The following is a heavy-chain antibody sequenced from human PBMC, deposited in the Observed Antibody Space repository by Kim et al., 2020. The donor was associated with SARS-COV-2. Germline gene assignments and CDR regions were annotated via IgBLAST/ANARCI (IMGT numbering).Heavy chain of an antibody. D-gene: IGHD2-15*01. V-gene: IGHV3-48*02. CDR1: GFTFSSYS. CDR2: ISSSSSTI. J-gene: IGHJ3*02. Sequence: GGSLRLSCAASGFTFSSYSMNWVRQAPGKGLEWVSYISSSSSTIYYADSVKGRFTISRDNAKNSLYLQMNSLRDEDTAVYYCATGYCSGGSCPTSDAFDIWGQGTMVTVSS. CDR3: ATGYCSGGSCPTSDAFDI.